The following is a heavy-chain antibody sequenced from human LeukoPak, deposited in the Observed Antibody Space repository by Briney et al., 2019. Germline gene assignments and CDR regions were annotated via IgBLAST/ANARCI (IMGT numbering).Heavy chain of an antibody. CDR3: ARGGRDGMDV. CDR1: GFTFTSYG. CDR2: VSAYNGNT. V-gene: IGHV1-18*04. D-gene: IGHD3-16*01. J-gene: IGHJ6*04. Sequence: GASVKVSCKASGFTFTSYGFTWVRQAPGQGLEWMRWVSAYNGNTNYAQKFQGRVTMTTATSTTTVYMELRSLSSDDTAVYYCARGGRDGMDVWGKGTTVTVSS.